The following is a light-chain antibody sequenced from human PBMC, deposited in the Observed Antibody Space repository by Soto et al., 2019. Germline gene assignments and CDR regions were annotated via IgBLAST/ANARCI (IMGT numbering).Light chain of an antibody. CDR2: AAS. V-gene: IGKV1-8*01. CDR3: QQYNRYP. CDR1: QDISSY. Sequence: AIRMTQSPSSLSASTGDRVTITCRASQDISSYLAWYQQKPGKAPKLLIYAASTLQSGVPSRFSGSGSGTEITLIIRRLQPDAFATYYRQQYNRYPFGQGTKLDIK. J-gene: IGKJ1*01.